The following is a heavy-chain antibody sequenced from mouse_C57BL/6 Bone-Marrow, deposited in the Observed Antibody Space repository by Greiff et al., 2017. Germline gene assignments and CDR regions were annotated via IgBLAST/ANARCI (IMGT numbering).Heavy chain of an antibody. Sequence: VQLQQSGAELARPGASVKLSCKASGYTFTSYGISWVKQRTGQGLEWIGEIYPRSGNTYYNEKFKGKATLTADKSSSTAYMELRSLTSEDSAVYFCARWFVDFWGTGTTVTVSS. CDR2: IYPRSGNT. CDR1: GYTFTSYG. CDR3: ARWFVDF. V-gene: IGHV1-81*01. D-gene: IGHD2-2*01. J-gene: IGHJ1*03.